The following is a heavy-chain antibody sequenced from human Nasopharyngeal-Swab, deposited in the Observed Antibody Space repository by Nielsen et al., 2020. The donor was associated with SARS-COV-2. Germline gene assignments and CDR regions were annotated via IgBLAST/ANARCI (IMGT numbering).Heavy chain of an antibody. D-gene: IGHD2-15*01. J-gene: IGHJ6*02. V-gene: IGHV3-33*01. CDR3: ARDWRRVRMGSVDYGMDV. CDR2: IWYDGSNK. Sequence: GESLKISCAASGFTFSSYGMHWVRHAPGKGLEWVAVIWYDGSNKYYADSVKGRFTISRDNSKNTLYLQMNSLRAEDTAVYYCARDWRRVRMGSVDYGMDVWGQGTTVTVSS. CDR1: GFTFSSYG.